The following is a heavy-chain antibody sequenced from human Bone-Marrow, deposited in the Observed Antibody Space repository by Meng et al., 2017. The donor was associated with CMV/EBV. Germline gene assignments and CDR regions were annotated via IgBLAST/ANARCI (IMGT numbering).Heavy chain of an antibody. J-gene: IGHJ4*02. CDR1: GGSISSSNW. Sequence: SETLSLTCAVSGGSISSSNWWSWVRQPPGKGLEWIGEIYHSGSTNYNPSLKSRVTISVDKSKNQFSLKLSSVTAADTAVYYCASRVMGSSSDYYFDYWGQGTLVTVSS. V-gene: IGHV4-4*02. CDR3: ASRVMGSSSDYYFDY. D-gene: IGHD6-6*01. CDR2: IYHSGST.